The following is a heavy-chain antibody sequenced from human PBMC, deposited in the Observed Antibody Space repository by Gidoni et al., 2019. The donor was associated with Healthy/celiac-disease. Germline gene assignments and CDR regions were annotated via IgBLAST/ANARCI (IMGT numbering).Heavy chain of an antibody. D-gene: IGHD4-4*01. Sequence: QVQLVQSGAEVKKPGASVKVSCKASGGTFSSYAISWVRQAPGQGLEWMGGIIPIFGTANYAQKFQGRVTITADESTSTAYMALSSLRSEDTAVYYCAREGYSKGWFDPWGQGTLVTVSS. J-gene: IGHJ5*02. CDR3: AREGYSKGWFDP. V-gene: IGHV1-69*01. CDR2: IIPIFGTA. CDR1: GGTFSSYA.